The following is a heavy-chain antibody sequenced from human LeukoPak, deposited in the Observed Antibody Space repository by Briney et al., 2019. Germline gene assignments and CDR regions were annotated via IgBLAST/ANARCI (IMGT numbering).Heavy chain of an antibody. J-gene: IGHJ4*02. CDR2: IRSKAYGGTA. Sequence: GGSLRLSCTASGFTFGDHSVSWFRQAPGKGLEWVGFIRSKAYGGTAEYAASVKGRFTISRDDSKSVAYLQMDSLKTKDTAVYYCTREIRYFDWFQADYWGRGTLVTVSS. CDR1: GFTFGDHS. CDR3: TREIRYFDWFQADY. D-gene: IGHD3-9*01. V-gene: IGHV3-49*03.